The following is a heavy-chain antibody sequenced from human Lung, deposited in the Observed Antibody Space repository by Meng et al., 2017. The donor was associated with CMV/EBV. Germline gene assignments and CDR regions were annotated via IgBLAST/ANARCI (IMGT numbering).Heavy chain of an antibody. CDR3: ARDVGYYDSSGYYSPIFDY. Sequence: FNRYTMHWVRQAPGKGLEWVAVISYDGSNKDYADSVKGRFTISRDNSKNTLYLQMNSLRAEDTAVYYCARDVGYYDSSGYYSPIFDYWGQGTLVTVSS. D-gene: IGHD3-22*01. CDR1: FNRYT. CDR2: ISYDGSNK. J-gene: IGHJ4*02. V-gene: IGHV3-30-3*01.